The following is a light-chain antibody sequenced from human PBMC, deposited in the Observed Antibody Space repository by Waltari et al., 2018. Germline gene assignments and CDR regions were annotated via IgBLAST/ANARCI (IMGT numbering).Light chain of an antibody. CDR2: DNR. V-gene: IGLV1-40*01. CDR3: QSFDNSLSGVV. CDR1: RSNIGAGYD. Sequence: QSVLTQPHSVSGPPGQRVTISCTGSRSNIGAGYDVHWYQDLPGTAPKLLSYDNRSRPSGVPVRFSGSKSGTSASLAITGLQAEDEAAYYCQSFDNSLSGVVFGGGTKLTVL. J-gene: IGLJ2*01.